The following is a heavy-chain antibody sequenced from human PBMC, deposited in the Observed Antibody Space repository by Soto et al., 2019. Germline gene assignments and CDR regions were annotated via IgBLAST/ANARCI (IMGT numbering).Heavy chain of an antibody. Sequence: QVQLVQSGTELRKPGASVRVSCKTSGYAFTSYGINWVRQAPGQGLEWMGWISTYNGNTNYAQSLQGRVTLTTDTSTSKAYLEWRTLRSAATAVYFCAISPGHGDYFPPFDYWGRDPWSSSPQ. V-gene: IGHV1-18*01. CDR3: AISPGHGDYFPPFDY. CDR1: GYAFTSYG. CDR2: ISTYNGNT. D-gene: IGHD4-17*01. J-gene: IGHJ4*02.